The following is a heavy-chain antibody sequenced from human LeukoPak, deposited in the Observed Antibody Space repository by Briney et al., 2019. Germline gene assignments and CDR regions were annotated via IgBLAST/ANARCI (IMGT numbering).Heavy chain of an antibody. CDR2: IYPGDSDT. D-gene: IGHD3-10*01. CDR3: ARPILRGSGSYKGAFDY. V-gene: IGHV5-51*01. Sequence: GESLKISCKGSGYSFTSYWIGWVRQMPGKGLEWMGIIYPGDSDTRYTPSFQGQVTISADKSISTAYLQWSSLKASDTAMYYCARPILRGSGSYKGAFDYWGQGTLVTVSS. J-gene: IGHJ4*02. CDR1: GYSFTSYW.